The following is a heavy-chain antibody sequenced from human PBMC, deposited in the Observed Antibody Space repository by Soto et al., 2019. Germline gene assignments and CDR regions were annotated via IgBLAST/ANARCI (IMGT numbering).Heavy chain of an antibody. Sequence: QVQLVESGGGVVQPGRSLRLSCAASGFTFSSYGVHWVRQAPSRGLEWVAVISDDGTRKHYGDSVKGRFTISRDNSQNTLYLQMNSLRDDDTGVYYCVKDRRTEAYGMEVWGLGTTVTVSS. J-gene: IGHJ6*02. D-gene: IGHD2-21*01. CDR1: GFTFSSYG. CDR3: VKDRRTEAYGMEV. CDR2: ISDDGTRK. V-gene: IGHV3-30*18.